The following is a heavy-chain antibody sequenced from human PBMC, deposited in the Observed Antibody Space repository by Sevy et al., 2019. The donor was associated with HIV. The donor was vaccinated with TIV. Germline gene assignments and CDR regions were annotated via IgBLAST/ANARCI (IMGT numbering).Heavy chain of an antibody. Sequence: GESLKISCKGSGYSFTSYWIGWVRQMPGKGLEWMGIIYPGDSDTRYSPSFQGQVTISADKSISTAYLQWGSLKASDTAMYYCARCGLGYCSGGSCTGGYYYYYYGMDVWGQGTTVTVSS. CDR3: ARCGLGYCSGGSCTGGYYYYYYGMDV. D-gene: IGHD2-15*01. J-gene: IGHJ6*02. CDR1: GYSFTSYW. CDR2: IYPGDSDT. V-gene: IGHV5-51*01.